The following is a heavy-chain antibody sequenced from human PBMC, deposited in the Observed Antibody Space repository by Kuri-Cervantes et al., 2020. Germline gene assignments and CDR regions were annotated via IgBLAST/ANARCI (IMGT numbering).Heavy chain of an antibody. D-gene: IGHD7-27*01. CDR1: GFTFSSYG. V-gene: IGHV3-30*03. CDR3: ARRTINWGSDWYFDL. Sequence: GGSLRLSCAASGFTFSSYGMHWVRQAPGKGLEWVAVVSYDGSNKYYADSVKRRFTISRDNSKNTLYLQMNSLRAEDTAVYYCARRTINWGSDWYFDLWGRGTMVTVSS. J-gene: IGHJ2*01. CDR2: VSYDGSNK.